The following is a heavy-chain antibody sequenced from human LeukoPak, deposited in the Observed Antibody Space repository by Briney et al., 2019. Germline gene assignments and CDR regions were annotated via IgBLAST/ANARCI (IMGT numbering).Heavy chain of an antibody. CDR1: GFTFDDYA. CDR3: AKDYCGDDCYIHDAFDV. D-gene: IGHD2-21*02. J-gene: IGHJ3*01. Sequence: PGGSLILSCAASGFTFDDYAMHWVRQAPGKGLEWVSFITGDGDRTTYADSVKGRFTISRDNSKNSLYLQMNSLRTEDTALYYCAKDYCGDDCYIHDAFDVWGHGTMVTVSS. CDR2: ITGDGDRT. V-gene: IGHV3-43*02.